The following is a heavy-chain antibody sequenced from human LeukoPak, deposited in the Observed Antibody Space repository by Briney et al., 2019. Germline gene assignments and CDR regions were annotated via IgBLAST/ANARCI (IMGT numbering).Heavy chain of an antibody. V-gene: IGHV3-30*18. CDR3: AKPSIAVAGTAYFDY. CDR2: ISYDGSNK. Sequence: GSLRLCCAASGFTFSSYGMHWVRQAPDKGLEWVAVISYDGSNKYYADSVKGRFTISRDNSKNTLYLQMNSLRAEDTAVYYCAKPSIAVAGTAYFDYWGQGTLVTVSS. D-gene: IGHD6-19*01. J-gene: IGHJ4*02. CDR1: GFTFSSYG.